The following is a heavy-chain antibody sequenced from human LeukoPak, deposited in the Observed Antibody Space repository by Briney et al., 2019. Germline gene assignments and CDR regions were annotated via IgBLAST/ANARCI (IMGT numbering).Heavy chain of an antibody. V-gene: IGHV3-21*01. CDR1: GFTFSSYE. D-gene: IGHD1-26*01. J-gene: IGHJ4*02. Sequence: PGGSLRLSCAASGFTFSSYEMNWVRQAPGKGLEWVSSISSSSSYIYYADSVKGRFTISRDNAKNSLYLQMNSLRAEDTAVYYCARGQSGSYWAFDYWGQGTLVTVSS. CDR3: ARGQSGSYWAFDY. CDR2: ISSSSSYI.